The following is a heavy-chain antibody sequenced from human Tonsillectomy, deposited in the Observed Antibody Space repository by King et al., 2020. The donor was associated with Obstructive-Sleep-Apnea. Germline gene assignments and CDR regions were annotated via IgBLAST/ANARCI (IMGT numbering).Heavy chain of an antibody. V-gene: IGHV5-51*01. CDR3: ARYMGFGVVKGIDY. Sequence: VQLVQYGVEVKKPGASLKISCKGSGYSFTTYWIGWVRQLPGKGLEWMGFIYPDDSDTRYSPSFQGQVTISADKSINTAYLQWSSLKASDTAMYYCARYMGFGVVKGIDYWGQGSLVTVSS. J-gene: IGHJ4*02. D-gene: IGHD3-3*01. CDR1: GYSFTTYW. CDR2: IYPDDSDT.